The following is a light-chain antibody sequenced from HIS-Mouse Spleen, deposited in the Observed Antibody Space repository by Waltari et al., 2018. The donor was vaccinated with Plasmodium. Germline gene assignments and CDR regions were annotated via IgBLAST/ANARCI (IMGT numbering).Light chain of an antibody. CDR2: AAS. V-gene: IGKV1-9*01. J-gene: IGKJ1*01. CDR3: QQLNSYPWT. CDR1: QGISSY. Sequence: DIQLTQSPSFLSASVGDRVTITCRASQGISSYLAWYQQKPGKAPKLLIYAASTLQSGVPSRFSDSRSGTEFTLTISSLQPEDFATYYCQQLNSYPWTFGQGTKVEIK.